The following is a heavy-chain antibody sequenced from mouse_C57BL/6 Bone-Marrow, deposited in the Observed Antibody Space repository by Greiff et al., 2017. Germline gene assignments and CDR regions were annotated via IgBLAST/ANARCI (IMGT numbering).Heavy chain of an antibody. Sequence: QVQLQQPGAELVRPGSSVKLSCKASGYTFTSYWMHWVKQRPIQGLEWIGNIDPSDSETHYNQKFKDKATLTVDKSSSTAYMQLSSLTSEDSAVYYGARPYGSSYWYFDVWGTGTTVTVSS. CDR3: ARPYGSSYWYFDV. D-gene: IGHD1-1*01. CDR2: IDPSDSET. CDR1: GYTFTSYW. J-gene: IGHJ1*03. V-gene: IGHV1-52*01.